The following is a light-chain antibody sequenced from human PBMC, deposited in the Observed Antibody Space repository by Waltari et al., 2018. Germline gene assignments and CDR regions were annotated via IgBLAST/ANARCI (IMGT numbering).Light chain of an antibody. Sequence: QSVLTQPPSASAAPGQRVTISCHGGHPNIGNPYVPRYRQFPGTAPKLPIYEDSERPSGVPGRFSGSKSGTSATLDITGLQAGDEADYYCGTWDSSLSGAVFGGGTHLTVL. J-gene: IGLJ7*01. CDR3: GTWDSSLSGAV. CDR1: HPNIGNPY. V-gene: IGLV1-51*02. CDR2: EDS.